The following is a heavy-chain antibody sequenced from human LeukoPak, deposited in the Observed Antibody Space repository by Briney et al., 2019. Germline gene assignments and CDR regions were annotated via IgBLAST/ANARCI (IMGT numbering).Heavy chain of an antibody. CDR3: ARDCSGGSCYGAFDI. CDR1: GASIRSGDYY. D-gene: IGHD2-15*01. Sequence: TSQTLSLTCTVSGASIRSGDYYWSWIRQPPGKGLEWIGYIYDSGSTYYNPSLRSRITISVDTSENRFSLKLSSVTATDTAVYYCARDCSGGSCYGAFDIWGQGTMVTVSS. J-gene: IGHJ3*02. V-gene: IGHV4-30-4*01. CDR2: IYDSGST.